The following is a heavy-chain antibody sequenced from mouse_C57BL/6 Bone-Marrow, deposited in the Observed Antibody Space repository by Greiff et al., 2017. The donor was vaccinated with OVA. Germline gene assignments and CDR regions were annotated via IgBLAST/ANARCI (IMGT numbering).Heavy chain of an antibody. J-gene: IGHJ4*01. CDR1: GFTFSSYA. D-gene: IGHD2-3*01. CDR3: TRDGYYAMDY. Sequence: EVQRVESGEGLVKPGGSLKLSCAASGFTFSSYAMSWVRQTPEKRLEWVASISSGGDYIYYADTVKGRFTISRDNARNTQYLQMSSLKSEDTAMYYCTRDGYYAMDYWGQGTSVTVSS. CDR2: ISSGGDYI. V-gene: IGHV5-9-1*02.